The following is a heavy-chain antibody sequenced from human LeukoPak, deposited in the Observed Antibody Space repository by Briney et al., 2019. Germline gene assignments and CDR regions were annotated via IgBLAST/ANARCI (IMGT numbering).Heavy chain of an antibody. D-gene: IGHD4-23*01. CDR3: ARVTGGNSDFDY. CDR2: INPSGGST. J-gene: IGHJ4*02. CDR1: GYTFTSYY. V-gene: IGHV1-46*01. Sequence: ASVKVSCKASGYTFTSYYMHWVREAPGQGLEWMGIINPSGGSTSYAQKFQGRVTMTRDMSTSTVYMELSSLRSEDTAVYYCARVTGGNSDFDYWGQGTLVTVSS.